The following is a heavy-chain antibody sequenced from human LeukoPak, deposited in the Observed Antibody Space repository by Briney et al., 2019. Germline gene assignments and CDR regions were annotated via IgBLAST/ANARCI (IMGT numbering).Heavy chain of an antibody. CDR1: GFTFSSYG. Sequence: GGSLRLSCAASGFTFSSYGMHWVRQAQGKGLEWVAFIRYDGSNKYYADSVKGRFTISRDNSKNTLYLQMNSLRAEDTAVYYCAKDPSSGWLNAEYFQHWGQGTLVTVSS. J-gene: IGHJ1*01. CDR3: AKDPSSGWLNAEYFQH. D-gene: IGHD6-19*01. V-gene: IGHV3-30*02. CDR2: IRYDGSNK.